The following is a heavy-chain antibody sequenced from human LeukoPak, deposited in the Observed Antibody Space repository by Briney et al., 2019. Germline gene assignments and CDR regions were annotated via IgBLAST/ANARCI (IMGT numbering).Heavy chain of an antibody. CDR3: ARDPLSSSSGGNWFDP. Sequence: ASVKVSCKASGGTFSSYAISWVRQAPGQGLEWMGRIIPILGIANYAQKFQGRVTMTRDTSTSTVYMELSSLRSEDTAVYYCARDPLSSSSGGNWFDPWGQGTLVTVSS. V-gene: IGHV1-69*04. CDR1: GGTFSSYA. D-gene: IGHD6-6*01. CDR2: IIPILGIA. J-gene: IGHJ5*02.